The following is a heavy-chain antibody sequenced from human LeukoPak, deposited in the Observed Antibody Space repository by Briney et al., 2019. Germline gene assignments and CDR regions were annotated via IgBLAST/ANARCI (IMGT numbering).Heavy chain of an antibody. CDR2: MWFDGSNQ. J-gene: IGHJ4*02. CDR3: ARDRHSGRFYTIDY. D-gene: IGHD1-26*01. V-gene: IGHV3-33*01. Sequence: GGSLRLSCAASGLTFSSYAMHWVRQAPGKGLEWVAVMWFDGSNQYQTDSVKGRFTISRDNSKNTLYLQMSSLRADDTAVYYCARDRHSGRFYTIDYWGQGTLVTVSS. CDR1: GLTFSSYA.